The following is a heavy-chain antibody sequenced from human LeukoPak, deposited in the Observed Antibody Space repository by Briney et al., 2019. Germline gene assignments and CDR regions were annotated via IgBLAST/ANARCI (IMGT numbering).Heavy chain of an antibody. Sequence: GGSLRLSCAASGFTFSTYNMNWVRQAPGRGLELVSSISSSSSYIYYADSVKGRFTISRDNAKNSLYLQMNILRDEDTAVYYCARGTTTTRDFDYWGQGTLVTVSS. CDR2: ISSSSSYI. CDR1: GFTFSTYN. J-gene: IGHJ4*02. V-gene: IGHV3-21*01. D-gene: IGHD5-12*01. CDR3: ARGTTTTRDFDY.